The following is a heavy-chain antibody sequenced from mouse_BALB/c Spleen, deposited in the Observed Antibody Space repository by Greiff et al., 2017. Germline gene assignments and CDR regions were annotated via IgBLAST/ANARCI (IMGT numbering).Heavy chain of an antibody. CDR3: ARAGSSFGAMDY. Sequence: EVMLVESGGGLVQPGGSRKLSCAASGFTFSSYAMSWVRQTPEKRLEWVASISSGGSTYYPDSVKGRFTISRDNARNILYLQMSSLRSEDTAMYYCARAGSSFGAMDYWGQGTSVTVSS. D-gene: IGHD1-1*01. CDR1: GFTFSSYA. J-gene: IGHJ4*01. CDR2: ISSGGST. V-gene: IGHV5-6-5*01.